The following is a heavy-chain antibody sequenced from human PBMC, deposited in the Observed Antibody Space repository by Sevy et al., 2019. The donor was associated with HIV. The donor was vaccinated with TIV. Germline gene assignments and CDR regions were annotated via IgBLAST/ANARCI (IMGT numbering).Heavy chain of an antibody. CDR3: AVDSSGFYA. CDR1: GFTFSDYY. J-gene: IGHJ5*02. V-gene: IGHV3-7*01. CDR2: INKDGSEK. Sequence: GGSLRLSCAASGFTFSDYYMSWVRQAPGKGLEWVANINKDGSEKYYVDSVKGRFTVSRDNAKNSLYLQINSLRAEVTAVFYCAVDSSGFYAWGQGTLVTVSS. D-gene: IGHD3-3*01.